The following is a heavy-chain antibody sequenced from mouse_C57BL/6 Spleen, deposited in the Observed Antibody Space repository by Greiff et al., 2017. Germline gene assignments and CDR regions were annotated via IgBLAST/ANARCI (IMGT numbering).Heavy chain of an antibody. CDR2: IWRGGST. CDR1: GFSLTSYG. J-gene: IGHJ4*01. D-gene: IGHD1-1*01. Sequence: VKLVESGPGLVQPSQSLSITCTVSGFSLTSYGVHWVRQSPGKGLEWLGVIWRGGSTDYNAAFMSRLSITKDNSKSQVFFKLNRLQAEDNAIYYYADNGLSTTVVATEAMDYWGQGTSVTVSS. V-gene: IGHV2-5*01. CDR3: ADNGLSTTVVATEAMDY.